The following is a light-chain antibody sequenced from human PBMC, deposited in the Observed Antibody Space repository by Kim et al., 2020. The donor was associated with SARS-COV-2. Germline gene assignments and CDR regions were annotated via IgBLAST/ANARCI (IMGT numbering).Light chain of an antibody. V-gene: IGLV1-47*01. CDR2: RNN. CDR3: AAWDDSRSGYV. J-gene: IGLJ1*01. CDR1: SSNIGSNY. Sequence: QSVLTQPPSASGTPGQRVTISCSGSSSNIGSNYVYWYHQLPGTAPKLLIYRNNQRPSGVPDRFSGSKSGTSASLAISGLRSEDEADYYCAAWDDSRSGYVFGTGTKVTVL.